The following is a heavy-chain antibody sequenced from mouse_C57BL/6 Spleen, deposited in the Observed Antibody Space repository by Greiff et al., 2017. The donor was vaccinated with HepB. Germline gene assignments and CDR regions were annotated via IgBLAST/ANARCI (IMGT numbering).Heavy chain of an antibody. CDR2: INPSNGGT. V-gene: IGHV1-53*01. Sequence: VQLQQPGTELVKPGASVKLSCKASGYTFTSYWMHWVKQRPGQGLEWIGKINPSNGGTNYNEKFKSKATLTVDKSSSTAYMQLSSLTSEYSAVYDCARGGSGYVYYAMDYWGQGTSVTVSA. CDR3: ARGGSGYVYYAMDY. J-gene: IGHJ4*01. D-gene: IGHD3-2*02. CDR1: GYTFTSYW.